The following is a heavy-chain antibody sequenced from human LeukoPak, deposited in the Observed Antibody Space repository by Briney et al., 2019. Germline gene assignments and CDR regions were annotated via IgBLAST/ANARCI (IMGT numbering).Heavy chain of an antibody. CDR3: AIQAAAGNWRGYPDY. Sequence: GESLQISCQGSGYSSTSYWIGWVRQMPGKGLEWMGVIYPGDSDTRYSPSFQGQVTISADRSINTAYLQWSSVNASDTAMYCCAIQAAAGNWRGYPDYWGQGTLVTVSS. CDR1: GYSSTSYW. V-gene: IGHV5-51*01. D-gene: IGHD6-13*01. CDR2: IYPGDSDT. J-gene: IGHJ4*02.